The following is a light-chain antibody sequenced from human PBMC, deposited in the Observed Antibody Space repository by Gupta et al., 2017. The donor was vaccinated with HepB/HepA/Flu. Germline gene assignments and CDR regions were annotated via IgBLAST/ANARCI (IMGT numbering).Light chain of an antibody. J-gene: IGKJ2*01. CDR1: QGISSW. Sequence: DIQMTKSPSSLSASVGDRVTITCRASQGISSWLAWYQQKPEKAPKALIYAASNLQSGVPPRFSGSGSGTDFTRTISSLQPEDFATYYCQQYSSYPRTFGQGTKLEIK. V-gene: IGKV1D-16*01. CDR2: AAS. CDR3: QQYSSYPRT.